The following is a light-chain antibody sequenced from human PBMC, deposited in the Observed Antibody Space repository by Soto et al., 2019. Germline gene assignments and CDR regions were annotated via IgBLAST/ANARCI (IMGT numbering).Light chain of an antibody. V-gene: IGLV2-14*01. J-gene: IGLJ1*01. CDR3: FSFTTTSTHV. CDR2: DVT. CDR1: SSDVGGFEY. Sequence: QSALSQPASVSGSPGQSITISCTGTSSDVGGFEYVSWYQHQPGKAPKLIIYDVTKRPSGVSNRFSGSKSGNTAYLTISGLQVEDEAEYFCFSFTTTSTHVFGTGTKVTVL.